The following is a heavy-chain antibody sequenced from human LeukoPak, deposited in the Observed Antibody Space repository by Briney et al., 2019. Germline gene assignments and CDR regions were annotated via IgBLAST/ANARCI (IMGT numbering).Heavy chain of an antibody. D-gene: IGHD3-22*01. Sequence: PSETLSLTCAVYGGSFSGYYWSWIRKPPGKGLEWIGEINHSGSTNYNPSLKSRVTISVDTSKNQFSLKLSSVTAADTAVYYCARGHDSSGLDIWGQGTMVTVSS. J-gene: IGHJ3*02. V-gene: IGHV4-34*01. CDR1: GGSFSGYY. CDR2: INHSGST. CDR3: ARGHDSSGLDI.